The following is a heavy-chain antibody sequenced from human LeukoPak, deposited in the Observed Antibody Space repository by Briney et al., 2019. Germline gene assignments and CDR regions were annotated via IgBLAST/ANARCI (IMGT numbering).Heavy chain of an antibody. Sequence: ASVTVSCKASGYTFTDYYMIWVRQAPGQEPEWMGWISPNSGGTNYAQTFKGRVTLTRDTSISTAYMELSRLRSDDTAVYYCAREVGLGVATIDYWGQGTLVTVSS. CDR3: AREVGLGVATIDY. CDR1: GYTFTDYY. CDR2: ISPNSGGT. V-gene: IGHV1-2*02. J-gene: IGHJ4*02. D-gene: IGHD5-12*01.